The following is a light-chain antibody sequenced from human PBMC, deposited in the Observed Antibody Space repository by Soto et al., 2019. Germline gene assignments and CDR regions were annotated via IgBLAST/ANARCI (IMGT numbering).Light chain of an antibody. CDR1: QSVSRF. CDR2: DTS. Sequence: EIVMTQSPATLSVSPGERVTLSCRASQSVSRFLAWYQQRPGQAPRLLIYDTSTRATGVPARFSGSGSGTEFSLTISRLQSEDFAVYYCQQYDNWPPCTFGQGTKLEVK. J-gene: IGKJ2*02. V-gene: IGKV3-15*01. CDR3: QQYDNWPPCT.